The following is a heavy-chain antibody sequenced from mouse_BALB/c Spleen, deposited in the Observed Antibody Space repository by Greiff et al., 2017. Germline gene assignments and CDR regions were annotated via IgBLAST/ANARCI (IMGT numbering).Heavy chain of an antibody. J-gene: IGHJ3*01. CDR3: ARSTDDGYPAWFAY. D-gene: IGHD2-3*01. CDR1: GYTFTDYN. Sequence: VQLQQSGPELVKPGASVKISCKASGYTFTDYNMHWVKPSHGKSLEWIGYIYPYNGGTGYNQKFKSKATLTVDNSSSTAYMELRSLTSEDSAVYYCARSTDDGYPAWFAYWGQGTLVTVSA. CDR2: IYPYNGGT. V-gene: IGHV1S29*02.